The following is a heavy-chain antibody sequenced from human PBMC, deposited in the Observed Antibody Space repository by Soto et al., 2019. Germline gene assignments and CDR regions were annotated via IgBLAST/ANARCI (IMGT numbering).Heavy chain of an antibody. D-gene: IGHD3-10*01. V-gene: IGHV1-24*01. CDR2: FDPEDGET. Sequence: QVHLIQSGAEVKKPGASVKVSCKVSGYTLTELSMHWVRQDPGKGLEWMGGFDPEDGETISAQKFQGRVTMTEDTSTDTAYMELSSLRSEDTAVYYCATESYYVSGSQGGSFDYWGQGTLVTVSS. CDR1: GYTLTELS. J-gene: IGHJ4*02. CDR3: ATESYYVSGSQGGSFDY.